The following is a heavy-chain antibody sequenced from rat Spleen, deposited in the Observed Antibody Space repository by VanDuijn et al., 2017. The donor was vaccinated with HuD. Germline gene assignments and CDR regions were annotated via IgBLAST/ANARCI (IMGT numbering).Heavy chain of an antibody. CDR1: GFTFNKYW. CDR2: ITNSGGNT. J-gene: IGHJ3*01. CDR3: TRHDYPGVTTNWFAY. D-gene: IGHD1-4*01. Sequence: EVQLVESGGGPVQPGRSLKLSCVASGFTFNKYWMTWIRQAPGQGLEWVASITNSGGNTYYPDSVRGRFTVSRDNAKNTLYLQINSLRSEDTATYYCTRHDYPGVTTNWFAYWGQGTLVTVSS. V-gene: IGHV5-31*01.